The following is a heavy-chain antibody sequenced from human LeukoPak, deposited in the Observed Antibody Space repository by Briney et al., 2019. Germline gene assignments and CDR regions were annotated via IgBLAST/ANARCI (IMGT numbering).Heavy chain of an antibody. D-gene: IGHD4-17*01. CDR3: ARRATVTYPPDY. CDR1: GYNFATDW. CDR2: IYPGDSDT. V-gene: IGHV5-51*01. Sequence: GESLKISCKGSGYNFATDWIGWVRQMPGKGLEWMGIIYPGDSDTRYSPSFQGQVTISADKSISTAYLQWSSLKASDTAMYYCARRATVTYPPDYWGQGTLVTVSS. J-gene: IGHJ4*02.